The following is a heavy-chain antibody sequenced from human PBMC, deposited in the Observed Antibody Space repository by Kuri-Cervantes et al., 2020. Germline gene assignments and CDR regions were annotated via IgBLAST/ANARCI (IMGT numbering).Heavy chain of an antibody. V-gene: IGHV3-73*01. Sequence: GESLKISCSASGFTFSGSTMHWVRQASGKGLEWVGRIRNKANNYATAYTESVKGRFTISRDNAKNSLYLQMSSLRAEDTAVYYCAKDTYYHDSSGYYVFEYWGQGTLVTVSS. CDR3: AKDTYYHDSSGYYVFEY. CDR1: GFTFSGST. J-gene: IGHJ4*02. CDR2: IRNKANNYAT. D-gene: IGHD3-22*01.